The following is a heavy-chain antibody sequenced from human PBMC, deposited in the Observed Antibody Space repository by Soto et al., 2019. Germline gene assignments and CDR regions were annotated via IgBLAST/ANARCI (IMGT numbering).Heavy chain of an antibody. CDR2: CTPSSSSI. V-gene: IGHV3-21*01. CDR1: GFTFKLYT. CDR3: ARDAASPLDH. J-gene: IGHJ4*02. D-gene: IGHD6-13*01. Sequence: PGGSLRLSCAASGFTFKLYTMHWVRQAPGKGLEWVSFCTPSSSSISYADSVEGRFTISRDNARNSLYLQIHNLRAEDTAVYYCARDAASPLDHWGQGTLVTVYS.